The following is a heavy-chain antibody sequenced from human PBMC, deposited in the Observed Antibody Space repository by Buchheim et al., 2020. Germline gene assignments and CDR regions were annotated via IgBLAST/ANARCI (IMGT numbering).Heavy chain of an antibody. D-gene: IGHD2-21*02. CDR3: VRDHRWVTTLDS. Sequence: EVHLVESGGGLVQPGGSLRLSCAASGFTFSDSWMSWVRQAPGKGLEWVANIKQDGSKIYYLDSVKGRFIVSRDNAKNSLFLQMSSLRADDTAVYYCVRDHRWVTTLDSWGQGT. V-gene: IGHV3-7*03. J-gene: IGHJ4*02. CDR1: GFTFSDSW. CDR2: IKQDGSKI.